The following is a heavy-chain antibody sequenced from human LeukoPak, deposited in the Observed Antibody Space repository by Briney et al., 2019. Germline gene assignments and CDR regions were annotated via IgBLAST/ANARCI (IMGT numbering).Heavy chain of an antibody. CDR2: ISDSGDST. Sequence: GGSLRLSCAASGFTFSSYSMTWVCQTPGKGLEWVSGISDSGDSTYYADSVKGRFTISRDNSRNTLYLEMNSLRAEDTAVYYCTKWSGFGNDWGQGTLVTVSS. J-gene: IGHJ4*02. CDR3: TKWSGFGND. CDR1: GFTFSSYS. D-gene: IGHD3-10*01. V-gene: IGHV3-23*01.